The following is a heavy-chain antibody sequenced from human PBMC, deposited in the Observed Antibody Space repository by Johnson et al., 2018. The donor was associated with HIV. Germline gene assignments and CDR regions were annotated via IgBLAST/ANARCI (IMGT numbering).Heavy chain of an antibody. Sequence: QVQLVESGGGVVQPGRSLRLSCAASEFTFSSYAFHWVRQAPGKGLEWVALISSDGSGKYCADSVKGRSTISRDNSKNTLYLQMGSLRAEDMAVYYWARARTTVTILDAFDIWGQGTMVTVSS. CDR1: EFTFSSYA. D-gene: IGHD4-17*01. J-gene: IGHJ3*02. CDR2: ISSDGSGK. V-gene: IGHV3-30*14. CDR3: ARARTTVTILDAFDI.